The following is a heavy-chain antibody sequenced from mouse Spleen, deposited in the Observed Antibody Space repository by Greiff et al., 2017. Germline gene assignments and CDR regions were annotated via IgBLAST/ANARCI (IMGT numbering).Heavy chain of an antibody. CDR2: FHPYNDDT. J-gene: IGHJ2*01. V-gene: IGHV1-47*01. Sequence: VQLQQSGAELVKPGASVKMSCKASGYTFTTYPIEWMKQNHGKSLEWIGNFHPYNDDTNYNEKFKSKATLTVDKSSSTAYMQLSSLTSEDSAVYYCASSNWVFDYWGQGTTLTVSS. CDR1: GYTFTTYP. CDR3: ASSNWVFDY. D-gene: IGHD4-1*01.